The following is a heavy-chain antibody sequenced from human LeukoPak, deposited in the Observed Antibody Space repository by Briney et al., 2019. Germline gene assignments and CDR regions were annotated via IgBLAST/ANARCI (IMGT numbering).Heavy chain of an antibody. J-gene: IGHJ4*02. V-gene: IGHV3-23*01. Sequence: GGSLRLSCAASGFTFSSYSMNWVRQAPGKGLKWVSAIIGSGLTTYYADSVKGRFTISRDNSKNTLYLQMDSLRAEDTAVYYCAKDLSPGPDWGQGTLVTVSS. CDR2: IIGSGLTT. CDR1: GFTFSSYS. CDR3: AKDLSPGPD.